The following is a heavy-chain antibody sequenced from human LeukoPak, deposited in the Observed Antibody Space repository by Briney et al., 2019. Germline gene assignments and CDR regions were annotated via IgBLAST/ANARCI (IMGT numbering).Heavy chain of an antibody. CDR3: ARGTVAAAGNNYFDY. V-gene: IGHV1-69*13. J-gene: IGHJ4*02. CDR1: GGTFSSYA. Sequence: VASVKVSCKASGGTFSSYAISWVRQAPGQGLEWMGGIIPIFGTANYAQKFQGRVTITADESTSTAYMELSSLRSEDTAVYYCARGTVAAAGNNYFDYWGQGTLVTVSS. CDR2: IIPIFGTA. D-gene: IGHD6-13*01.